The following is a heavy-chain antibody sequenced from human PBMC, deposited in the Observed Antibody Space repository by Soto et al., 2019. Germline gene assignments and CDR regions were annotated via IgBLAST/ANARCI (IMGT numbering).Heavy chain of an antibody. CDR3: AKDRSGTMMY. CDR2: ISYDGSNK. J-gene: IGHJ4*02. D-gene: IGHD1-7*01. CDR1: GFTFSSYG. V-gene: IGHV3-30*18. Sequence: PGGSLRLSCAASGFTFSSYGMHWVRQAPGKGLEWVAVISYDGSNKYYADSVKGRFTISRDNSKNTLYLQMNSLRAEDTAVYYCAKDRSGTMMYWGQGTLVTVSS.